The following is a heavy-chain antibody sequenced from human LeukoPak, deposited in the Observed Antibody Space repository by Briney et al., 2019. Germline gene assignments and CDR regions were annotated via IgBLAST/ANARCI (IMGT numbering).Heavy chain of an antibody. J-gene: IGHJ4*02. CDR1: GFTFSSFW. V-gene: IGHV3-74*01. D-gene: IGHD6-13*01. CDR3: ARDIGYSSRD. CDR2: INTDGSST. Sequence: GGSLRLSCAASGFTFSSFWMHWVRHAPGKELVWVSRINTDGSSTSYADSVKGRFTISRDNAKNTLYLQMNSLRAEDTAVYYCARDIGYSSRDWGQGTLVTVSS.